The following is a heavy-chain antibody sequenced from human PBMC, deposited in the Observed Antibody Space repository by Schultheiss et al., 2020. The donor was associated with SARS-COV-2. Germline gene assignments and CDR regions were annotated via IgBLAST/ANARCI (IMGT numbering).Heavy chain of an antibody. Sequence: ASVKVSCKASGYTFTSYGISWVRQAPGQGLEWMGWISAYNGNTNYAQKLQGRVTMTTDTSTSTAYMELSSQRSEDIDVYYCARMAAAAGTAHYYYGMDVWGQGTTVTVSS. V-gene: IGHV1-18*03. CDR2: ISAYNGNT. CDR3: ARMAAAAGTAHYYYGMDV. D-gene: IGHD6-13*01. J-gene: IGHJ6*02. CDR1: GYTFTSYG.